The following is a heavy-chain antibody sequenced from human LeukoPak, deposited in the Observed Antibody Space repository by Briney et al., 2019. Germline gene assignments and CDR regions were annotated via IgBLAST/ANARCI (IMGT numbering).Heavy chain of an antibody. CDR1: GGTFSSYA. CDR3: ARGPAGMVRGVMFWYFDL. D-gene: IGHD3-10*01. V-gene: IGHV1-69*05. CDR2: IIPIFGTA. J-gene: IGHJ2*01. Sequence: SVKVSCKASGGTFSSYAISWVRQAPGQGLEWMGGIIPIFGTANYAQKLQGRVTITTDESTSTAYMELSSLRSEDTAVYYCARGPAGMVRGVMFWYFDLWGRGTLVTVSS.